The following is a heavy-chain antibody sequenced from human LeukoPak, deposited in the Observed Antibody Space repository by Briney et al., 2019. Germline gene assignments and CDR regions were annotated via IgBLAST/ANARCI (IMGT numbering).Heavy chain of an antibody. Sequence: GGSLRLSCAASGFTVSSSYMSWVRQAPGKGLEWVSVIYSGGSTYYADSVKGRFTISRDNSKNTLYLQMNSLRAEDTAVYYCARDQRVVQTSGGPFDPWGQGTLVTVSS. V-gene: IGHV3-53*05. CDR1: GFTVSSSY. D-gene: IGHD2-2*01. CDR2: IYSGGST. J-gene: IGHJ5*02. CDR3: ARDQRVVQTSGGPFDP.